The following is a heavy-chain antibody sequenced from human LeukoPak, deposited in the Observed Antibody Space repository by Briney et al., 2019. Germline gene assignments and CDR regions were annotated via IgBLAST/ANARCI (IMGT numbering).Heavy chain of an antibody. CDR3: ARHQGDDYNRKSR. CDR2: IYSGGST. D-gene: IGHD5-24*01. CDR1: GFTVSSNY. J-gene: IGHJ4*02. V-gene: IGHV3-66*04. Sequence: PWGSLRLSCAASGFTVSSNYMSWVRQAPGKGLEWVSVIYSGGSTYYADSVKGRFTISRDNSKNTLYLQMNSLRAEDTAVYYSARHQGDDYNRKSRWGQGTLVTVSS.